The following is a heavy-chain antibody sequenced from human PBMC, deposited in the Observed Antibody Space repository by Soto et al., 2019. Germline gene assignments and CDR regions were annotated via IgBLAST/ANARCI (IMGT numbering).Heavy chain of an antibody. V-gene: IGHV3-11*01. D-gene: IGHD1-20*01. CDR2: ISPSGSTI. CDR3: ARDLTGNVFDL. CDR1: GFTLSDYY. Sequence: GGSLRLSCAASGFTLSDYYMYWIRQAPGKGLEWVSYISPSGSTIYYADSVKGRFTISRDNAKNSLFLQLNSLRAEDTAVYYCARDLTGNVFDLWGQGTLVTVSS. J-gene: IGHJ4*02.